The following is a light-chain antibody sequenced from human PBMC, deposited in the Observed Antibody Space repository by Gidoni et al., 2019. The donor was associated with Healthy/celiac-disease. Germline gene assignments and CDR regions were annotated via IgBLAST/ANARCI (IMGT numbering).Light chain of an antibody. Sequence: DIQMTQSPSSLSASVGDRDTITCRACQSISSSLNWYQRKPGKAPQLLIYAASSLQSGVPSRVRGIGPGTDFTLTFSRLQPEGFATYSCQPSYLTPRTCGQGTKLEIK. V-gene: IGKV1-39*01. CDR1: QSISSS. CDR2: AAS. CDR3: QPSYLTPRT. J-gene: IGKJ2*01.